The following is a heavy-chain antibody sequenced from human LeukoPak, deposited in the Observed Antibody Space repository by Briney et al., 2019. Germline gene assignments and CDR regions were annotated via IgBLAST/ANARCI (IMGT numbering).Heavy chain of an antibody. J-gene: IGHJ4*02. V-gene: IGHV3-49*04. Sequence: GGSLRLSCAASGFAFSSYAMHWVRQAPGKGLEWVGFIRSKAYGGTTEYAASVKGRFTISRDDSKSIAYLQMNSLKTEDTAVYYCTRPTVLYNWNDMEFGYWGQGTLVTVSS. D-gene: IGHD1-1*01. CDR2: IRSKAYGGTT. CDR1: GFAFSSYA. CDR3: TRPTVLYNWNDMEFGY.